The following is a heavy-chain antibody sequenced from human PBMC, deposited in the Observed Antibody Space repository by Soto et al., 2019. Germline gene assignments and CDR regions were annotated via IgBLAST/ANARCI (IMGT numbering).Heavy chain of an antibody. D-gene: IGHD6-6*01. Sequence: GETLNISSKGSGYSFTSYWIGCVLQMPGKGLEWMGIIYPGDSDTRYSSSFQGQVTISADKSISTAYLQWSSLKASDTAMYYCARPIRHIAAPPGAFDIWGQGTMVTVSS. V-gene: IGHV5-51*01. CDR3: ARPIRHIAAPPGAFDI. CDR2: IYPGDSDT. CDR1: GYSFTSYW. J-gene: IGHJ3*02.